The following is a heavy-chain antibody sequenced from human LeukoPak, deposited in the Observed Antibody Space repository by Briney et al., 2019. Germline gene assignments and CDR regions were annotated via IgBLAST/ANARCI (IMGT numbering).Heavy chain of an antibody. CDR1: GFTFSSYS. D-gene: IGHD6-6*01. CDR3: ARAARREYYYYYMDA. V-gene: IGHV3-21*01. J-gene: IGHJ6*03. Sequence: GGSLRLSCAASGFTFSSYSMNWVRQAPGKGLEWVSSISSSSSSYIYYADSVKGRFTISRDNAKNSLYLQMNSLRAEDTAVYYCARAARREYYYYYMDAWGKGTTVTVSS. CDR2: ISSSSSSYI.